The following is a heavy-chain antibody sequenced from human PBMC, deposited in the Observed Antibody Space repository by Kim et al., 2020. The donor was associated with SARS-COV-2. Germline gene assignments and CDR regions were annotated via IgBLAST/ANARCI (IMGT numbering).Heavy chain of an antibody. CDR3: AGWDWDYYYYYGMDV. J-gene: IGHJ6*02. V-gene: IGHV3-7*03. CDR2: IKQDGSEK. Sequence: GGSLRLSCAASGFTFSSYWMSWVRQAPGKGLEWVANIKQDGSEKYYVDSVKGRFTISRDNAKNSLYLQMNSLRAEDTAVYYCAGWDWDYYYYYGMDVWGQGTTVTVSS. D-gene: IGHD1-26*01. CDR1: GFTFSSYW.